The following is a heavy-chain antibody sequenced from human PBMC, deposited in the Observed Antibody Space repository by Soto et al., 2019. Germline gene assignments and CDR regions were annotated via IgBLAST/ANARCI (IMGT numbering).Heavy chain of an antibody. J-gene: IGHJ4*02. CDR2: ISSSSSYI. CDR1: GFTFSSYS. Sequence: EVQLVESGGGLVKPGGSLRLSCAASGFTFSSYSMNWVRQAPGKGLEWVSSISSSSSYIYYADSVKGRFTISRDNAKNSLYLQMNSLRAEDTAVYYCAREGAYYYDSRTLADYWGQGTLVTVSS. CDR3: AREGAYYYDSRTLADY. D-gene: IGHD3-22*01. V-gene: IGHV3-21*01.